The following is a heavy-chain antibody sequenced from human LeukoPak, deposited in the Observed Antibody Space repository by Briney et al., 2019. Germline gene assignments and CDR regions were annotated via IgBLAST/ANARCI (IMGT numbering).Heavy chain of an antibody. CDR2: MNPNSGNS. J-gene: IGHJ4*02. Sequence: ATVKVSCKASGYTFTNYDINWVRQATGQGLEWMGYMNPNSGNSAYAQKFQGRVTITTDASISTAYMELSGLRSEDTALYYCAREGFDYWGQGTRVTVSS. CDR3: AREGFDY. V-gene: IGHV1-8*03. CDR1: GYTFTNYD.